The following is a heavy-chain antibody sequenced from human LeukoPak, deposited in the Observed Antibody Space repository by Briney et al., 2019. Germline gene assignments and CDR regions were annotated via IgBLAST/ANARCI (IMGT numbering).Heavy chain of an antibody. CDR2: IFYRGTT. D-gene: IGHD6-6*01. Sequence: PSETLSLTCTVSGGSIGSSSSYWGWIRQPPGKGLEWIGSIFYRGTTYYNASLKSRVTISVDTSKNQFSLNLNSVTAADTAVYYCARYSSSGVYFDYWGQGTLVTVSS. CDR1: GGSIGSSSSY. J-gene: IGHJ4*02. CDR3: ARYSSSGVYFDY. V-gene: IGHV4-39*07.